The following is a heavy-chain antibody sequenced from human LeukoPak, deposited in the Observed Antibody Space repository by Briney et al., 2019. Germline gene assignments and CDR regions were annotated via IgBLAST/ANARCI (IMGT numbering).Heavy chain of an antibody. V-gene: IGHV4-38-2*02. Sequence: SETLSLTCTVSGYSISSGYYWGWIRQPPGKGLEWIGSIYHGGSTYYNPSLRSRVTISVDTSKNQFSLKLSSVTAADTAVYYCARETSYDILTGYYSDYWAFLDYWGQGTLVTVSS. CDR1: GYSISSGYY. CDR3: ARETSYDILTGYYSDYWAFLDY. D-gene: IGHD3-9*01. J-gene: IGHJ4*02. CDR2: IYHGGST.